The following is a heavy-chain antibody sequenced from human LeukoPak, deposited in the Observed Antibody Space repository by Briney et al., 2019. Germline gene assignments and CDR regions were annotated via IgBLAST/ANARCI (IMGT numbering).Heavy chain of an antibody. D-gene: IGHD2-2*01. Sequence: SVKVSCKASGGTFSSYAISWVRQAPGQGLEWMGGIIPIFGTANYAQKFQGRVTITTDESTSTAYMELSSLRSEDTAVYYCATAAYCSSTSCHRPLRYYYYMDVWGKGTTVTVSS. CDR1: GGTFSSYA. J-gene: IGHJ6*03. CDR3: ATAAYCSSTSCHRPLRYYYYMDV. V-gene: IGHV1-69*05. CDR2: IIPIFGTA.